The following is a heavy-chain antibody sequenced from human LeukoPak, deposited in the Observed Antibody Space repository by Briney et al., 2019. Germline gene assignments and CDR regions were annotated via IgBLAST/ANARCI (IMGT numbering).Heavy chain of an antibody. J-gene: IGHJ4*02. CDR3: AREEYDYALGAFDY. CDR1: GFTFSSYW. D-gene: IGHD4/OR15-4a*01. V-gene: IGHV3-74*01. CDR2: INSDGSST. Sequence: GGSLRLSCAASGFTFSSYWMHWVRQAPGKGLVWVSRINSDGSSTNYADSVKGRFTISRDNAKNTLYLQMNSLRTEDTAVYYCAREEYDYALGAFDYWGQGTLVTVSS.